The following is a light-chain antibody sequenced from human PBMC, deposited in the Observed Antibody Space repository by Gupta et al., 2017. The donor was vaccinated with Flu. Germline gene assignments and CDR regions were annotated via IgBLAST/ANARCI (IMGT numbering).Light chain of an antibody. CDR1: QTVDTSY. V-gene: IGKV3-20*01. Sequence: GTLSLSPGERATFSCRASQTVDTSYLAWYQQKPGQAPRLLIYATSSRATGIPDRFSGSGSGTEYTLTISRLEPEDFAVYYCQQDGSSPQTFGQGTKVEIK. J-gene: IGKJ1*01. CDR2: ATS. CDR3: QQDGSSPQT.